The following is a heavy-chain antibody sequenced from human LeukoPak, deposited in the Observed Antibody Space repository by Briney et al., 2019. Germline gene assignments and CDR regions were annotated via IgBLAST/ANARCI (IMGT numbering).Heavy chain of an antibody. CDR2: MYHSGST. CDR3: ARDLGYCSSTSCRYFDS. CDR1: GGSISSSNW. J-gene: IGHJ4*02. Sequence: SETLSLTCAVSGGSISSSNWWSWVRQPPGKGLEWIGEMYHSGSTNYNPSLKSRVTISVDTSKNQISLKLSSVTAADTAVYYCARDLGYCSSTSCRYFDSWGQGALVTVSS. D-gene: IGHD2-2*01. V-gene: IGHV4-4*02.